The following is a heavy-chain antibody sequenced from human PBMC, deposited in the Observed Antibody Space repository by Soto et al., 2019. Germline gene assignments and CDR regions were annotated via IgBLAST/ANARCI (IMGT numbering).Heavy chain of an antibody. CDR2: MSPNSGNT. CDR1: GYTFTSYD. J-gene: IGHJ5*02. V-gene: IGHV1-8*01. Sequence: ASVKVSCKASGYTFTSYDINWVRQATGQGLEWMAWMSPNSGNTGHAQKFQGRVTMTRNTSISTAYMELSSLRSEDTAAYYCARGSFVVVVPAGSIWFDPGGQEPRVTVS. D-gene: IGHD2-15*01. CDR3: ARGSFVVVVPAGSIWFDP.